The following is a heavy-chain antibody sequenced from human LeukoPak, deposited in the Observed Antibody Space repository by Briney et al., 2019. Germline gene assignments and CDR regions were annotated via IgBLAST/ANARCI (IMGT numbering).Heavy chain of an antibody. Sequence: GGSLRLSCAASGFTFSSYEMSWVRQAPGKGLEWVSYISSSGSTIYYADSVKGRFTISRDNAKNSLYLQMNSLRAEDTAVYYCARVTLYGESALDYWGQGALVTVSS. CDR2: ISSSGSTI. CDR1: GFTFSSYE. J-gene: IGHJ4*02. D-gene: IGHD4-17*01. CDR3: ARVTLYGESALDY. V-gene: IGHV3-48*03.